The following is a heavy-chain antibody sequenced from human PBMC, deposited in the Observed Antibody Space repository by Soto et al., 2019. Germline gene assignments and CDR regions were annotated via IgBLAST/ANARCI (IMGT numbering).Heavy chain of an antibody. D-gene: IGHD3-9*01. CDR1: XFTFXXYS. CDR3: AKGTGYYRGDWFDP. V-gene: IGHV3-21*01. Sequence: EVQLVESGGGXXXXXXXXRLSCAASXFTFXXYSMNWVRXAPGXXLGWVSSISSSRYINYADSVKSRFTISRDNAKNSLYLQMNSLRAEDTAVYYCAKGTGYYRGDWFDPWGHGTLVTVSS. CDR2: ISSSRYI. J-gene: IGHJ5*02.